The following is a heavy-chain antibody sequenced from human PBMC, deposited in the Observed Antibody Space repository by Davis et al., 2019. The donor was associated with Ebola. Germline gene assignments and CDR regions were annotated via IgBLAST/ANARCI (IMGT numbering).Heavy chain of an antibody. D-gene: IGHD2-2*02. CDR1: AYTFTSYD. CDR3: AREERVVVVPAAILSYYYYYGMDV. V-gene: IGHV1-8*01. Sequence: ASVKVSCKASAYTFTSYDINWVRQATGQGLEWMGWMNPNSGNTGFAQKFQGRVTMTWNTSISTAYMELSSLRSEDTAVYYCAREERVVVVPAAILSYYYYYGMDVWGQGTTVTVSS. CDR2: MNPNSGNT. J-gene: IGHJ6*02.